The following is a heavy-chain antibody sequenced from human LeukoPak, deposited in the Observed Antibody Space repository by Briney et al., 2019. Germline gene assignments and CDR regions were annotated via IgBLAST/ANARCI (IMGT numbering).Heavy chain of an antibody. CDR3: ARAYLSYYFDY. V-gene: IGHV4-38-2*02. Sequence: SETLSLTCTVSGYSISCGYYWGWIRQPPGKGLEWIGSIYRSGSTDYNPSLKSRVTLSVDTSKNQFSLKLTSVTAADTAVYYCARAYLSYYFDYWGQGTLVTVSS. CDR1: GYSISCGYY. CDR2: IYRSGST. J-gene: IGHJ4*02. D-gene: IGHD3-10*01.